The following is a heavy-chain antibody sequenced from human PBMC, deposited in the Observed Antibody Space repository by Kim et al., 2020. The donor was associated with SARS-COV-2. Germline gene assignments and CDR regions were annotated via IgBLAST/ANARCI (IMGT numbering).Heavy chain of an antibody. D-gene: IGHD6-13*01. Sequence: GGSLRLSCAASGFTFSSYSMNWVRQAPGKGLEWVSSISSSSSYIYYADSVKGRFTISRDNAKNSLYLQMNSLRAEDTAVYYCARVPGSSSWYGEPNAFDYWGQGTLVTVSS. CDR2: ISSSSSYI. CDR1: GFTFSSYS. CDR3: ARVPGSSSWYGEPNAFDY. J-gene: IGHJ4*02. V-gene: IGHV3-21*01.